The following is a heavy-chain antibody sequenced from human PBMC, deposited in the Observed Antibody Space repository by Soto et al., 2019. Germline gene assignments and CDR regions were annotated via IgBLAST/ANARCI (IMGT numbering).Heavy chain of an antibody. D-gene: IGHD7-27*01. CDR3: AKEVSLGSTVDLGY. Sequence: SGGSLRLSCAASGFTFRDFQMSWVRQSPGKGLEWVSTISGSGGSTYYADAVKGRFTISRDNSMGTLYLQMKSLRVEDTAIYYCAKEVSLGSTVDLGYWGQGALVTVSS. CDR1: GFTFRDFQ. CDR2: ISGSGGST. V-gene: IGHV3-23*01. J-gene: IGHJ4*02.